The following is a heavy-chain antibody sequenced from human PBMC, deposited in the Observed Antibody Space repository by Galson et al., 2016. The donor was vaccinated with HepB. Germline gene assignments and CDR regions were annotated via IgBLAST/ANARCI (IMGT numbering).Heavy chain of an antibody. CDR3: AKDLRGYYDFLFGMDV. Sequence: SLRLSCAASGFTFSSYAMSWVRQAPGKGLEWVSAISGSGGSTYYADSVKGRFTISRDNSKNTLFLQMNSLRAEDTAVYYCAKDLRGYYDFLFGMDVWGQGTTVTVSS. CDR2: ISGSGGST. CDR1: GFTFSSYA. V-gene: IGHV3-23*01. J-gene: IGHJ6*02. D-gene: IGHD3-3*01.